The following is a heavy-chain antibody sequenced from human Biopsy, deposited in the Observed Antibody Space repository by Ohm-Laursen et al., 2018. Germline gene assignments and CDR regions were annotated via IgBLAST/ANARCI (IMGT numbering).Heavy chain of an antibody. D-gene: IGHD2/OR15-2a*01. J-gene: IGHJ6*02. Sequence: GTLSLTCTVSGGSISSDYWSWIRQTPGKGLEWIGYIYYSGSTNYNPSLKSRVTISVDTSKNQFSLRLNSVSAADTAVYYCARATNSTGWPYYYFYGMDVWGQGTTVTVSS. CDR1: GGSISSDY. CDR2: IYYSGST. V-gene: IGHV4-59*01. CDR3: ARATNSTGWPYYYFYGMDV.